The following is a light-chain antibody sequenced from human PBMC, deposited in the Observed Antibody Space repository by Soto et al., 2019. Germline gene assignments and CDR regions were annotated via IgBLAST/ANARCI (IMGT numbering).Light chain of an antibody. CDR2: EIT. J-gene: IGLJ1*01. V-gene: IGLV2-14*01. CDR1: SSDVGDYKY. Sequence: QSVLTQPPSASGSPGQSVTISCTGTSSDVGDYKYVSWYQHHPGTPPKLIIYEITHRPSGVSHRFSGSKSASTASLTISGLQVEDEADYFCGSYSSTTTREVFGTGTKVTVL. CDR3: GSYSSTTTREV.